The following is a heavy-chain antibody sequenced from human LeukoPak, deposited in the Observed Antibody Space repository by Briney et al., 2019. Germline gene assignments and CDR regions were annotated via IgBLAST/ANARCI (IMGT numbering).Heavy chain of an antibody. CDR2: VYSGGSA. J-gene: IGHJ4*02. V-gene: IGHV3-66*01. CDR1: GFTVSSNY. D-gene: IGHD3-9*01. Sequence: GGSLRLSCAASGFTVSSNYMSWVRQAPGKGLEWVSVVYSGGSAYYADSVKGRFTISRDNSKNTLYLQMNNLRAEDTAIYYCAKAANYDILTGYYLDYWGQGTLVTVSS. CDR3: AKAANYDILTGYYLDY.